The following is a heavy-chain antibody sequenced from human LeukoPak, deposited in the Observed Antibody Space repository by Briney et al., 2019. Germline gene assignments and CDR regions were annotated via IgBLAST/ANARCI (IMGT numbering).Heavy chain of an antibody. D-gene: IGHD6-19*01. CDR2: MNPNSGNT. CDR3: ARGRGYSGWTRRYAFDM. CDR1: GYTFTSYD. V-gene: IGHV1-8*03. J-gene: IGHJ3*02. Sequence: ASVKVSCKASGYTFTSYDINWVRQATGQGLEWMGWMNPNSGNTGYAQKFQGRVTITRNTSISTAYMELSSLRSEDTAVYYCARGRGYSGWTRRYAFDMWGQGTMVTVSS.